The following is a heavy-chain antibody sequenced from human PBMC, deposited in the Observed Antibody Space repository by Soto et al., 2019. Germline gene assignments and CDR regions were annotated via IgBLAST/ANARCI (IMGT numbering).Heavy chain of an antibody. D-gene: IGHD6-6*01. V-gene: IGHV4-61*08. J-gene: IGHJ6*03. Sequence: SETLSLTCALSGDSVSSSDFYWTWIRQPPGKPLEWIGYVYSTGTTNYSPSLNSRVEMSVDTSDNQFSLKVRSVTAADAAVYFCARVSKLVAPKDGNSAYLYDRDVWG. CDR2: VYSTGTT. CDR3: ARVSKLVAPKDGNSAYLYDRDV. CDR1: GDSVSSSDFY.